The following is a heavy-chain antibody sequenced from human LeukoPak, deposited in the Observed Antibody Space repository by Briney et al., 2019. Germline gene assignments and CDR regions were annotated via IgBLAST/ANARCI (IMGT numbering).Heavy chain of an antibody. Sequence: GGSLRLSCAASGFTFRQYVLNWVRQAPGKGLEWVSSISDGGGDTYFADSVKGRFTISRDNSKNIVYLQMNSLRAEDTAVYHCAKPESNTGIGRHYFDSWGQGALVTVSS. J-gene: IGHJ4*02. CDR3: AKPESNTGIGRHYFDS. V-gene: IGHV3-23*01. D-gene: IGHD2-8*02. CDR2: ISDGGGDT. CDR1: GFTFRQYV.